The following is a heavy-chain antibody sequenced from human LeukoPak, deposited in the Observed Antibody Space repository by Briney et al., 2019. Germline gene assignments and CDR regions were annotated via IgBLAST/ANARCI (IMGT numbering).Heavy chain of an antibody. CDR1: GGTFSSYA. CDR2: IIPIFGTA. Sequence: SVKVSCKASGGTFSSYAISWLRQAPGLGLEWMGGIIPIFGTANYAQKFQGRVTITTDESTSTAYMELSSLRSEDTAVYYCASGHNYDYVWGSPRYWGQGTLVTVSS. J-gene: IGHJ4*02. CDR3: ASGHNYDYVWGSPRY. D-gene: IGHD3-16*01. V-gene: IGHV1-69*05.